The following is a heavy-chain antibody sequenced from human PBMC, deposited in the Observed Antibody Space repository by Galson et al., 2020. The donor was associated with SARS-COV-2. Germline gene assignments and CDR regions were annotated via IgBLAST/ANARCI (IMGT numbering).Heavy chain of an antibody. V-gene: IGHV1-8*01. CDR1: GYTFTNYE. J-gene: IGHJ5*02. CDR3: ARSYDDFATWFDP. Sequence: ASVKVSCKASGYTFTNYEINWLRQAPGQGLEWMGWMNPNSGNTVHAQKFQGIVTMTRTTSISTAYMELNSLTSEDTAVYYCARSYDDFATWFDPWGQGTLVTVSS. CDR2: MNPNSGNT. D-gene: IGHD4-17*01.